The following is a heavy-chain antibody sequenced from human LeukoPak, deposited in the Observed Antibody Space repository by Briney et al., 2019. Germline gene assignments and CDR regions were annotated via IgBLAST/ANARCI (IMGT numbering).Heavy chain of an antibody. CDR2: TIPIFGTA. J-gene: IGHJ4*02. CDR1: ASTFTSNI. Sequence: SVKLSCKSSASTFTSNIMHWVRQGPGPGLEWMGGTIPIFGTANYAQKFQGRVTITAHESTITAYMELSSLRSEDTAVYYCARDRSEAAGFDYWGQGTLVSVCS. V-gene: IGHV1-69*13. D-gene: IGHD6-13*01. CDR3: ARDRSEAAGFDY.